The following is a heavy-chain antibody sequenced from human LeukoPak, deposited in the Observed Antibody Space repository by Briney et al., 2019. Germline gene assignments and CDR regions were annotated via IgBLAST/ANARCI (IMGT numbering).Heavy chain of an antibody. V-gene: IGHV4-34*01. CDR3: ARRGYSYGRGAFDI. D-gene: IGHD5-18*01. J-gene: IGHJ3*02. Sequence: MPSETLSLTCAVYGGSFSGYYWSWIRQPPGKGLEWIGEINHSGSTNYNPSLKSRVTISVDTSKNQFSLKLSSVTAADMAVYYCARRGYSYGRGAFDIWGQGTMVTVSS. CDR2: INHSGST. CDR1: GGSFSGYY.